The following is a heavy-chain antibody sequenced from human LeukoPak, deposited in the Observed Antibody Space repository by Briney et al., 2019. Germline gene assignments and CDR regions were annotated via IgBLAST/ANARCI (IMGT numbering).Heavy chain of an antibody. Sequence: GGSLRLSCAASGFTFGSYSMNWVRQAPGKGLEWVSSISSSSSYIYYADSVKGRFTISRDNAKNSLYLQMNSLRAEDTAVYYCARALGVPAAPAYYYYMDVWGKGTTVTVSS. CDR1: GFTFGSYS. CDR2: ISSSSSYI. CDR3: ARALGVPAAPAYYYYMDV. J-gene: IGHJ6*03. V-gene: IGHV3-21*01. D-gene: IGHD2-2*01.